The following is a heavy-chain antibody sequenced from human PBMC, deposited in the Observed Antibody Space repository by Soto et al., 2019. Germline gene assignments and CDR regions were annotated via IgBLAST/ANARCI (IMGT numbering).Heavy chain of an antibody. CDR1: GFTFSSYA. D-gene: IGHD2-21*02. CDR2: ISGSGGST. Sequence: EVQLLESGGGLVQPGGSLRLSCAASGFTFSSYAMSWVRQAPGKGLEWVSAISGSGGSTYYADSVKGRFTISRDNSKXXXXXXXXXXXXXXXXXXXXXXXXTVVVVXXHFDYWGQGTLVTVSS. J-gene: IGHJ4*02. CDR3: XXXXTVVVVXXHFDY. V-gene: IGHV3-23*01.